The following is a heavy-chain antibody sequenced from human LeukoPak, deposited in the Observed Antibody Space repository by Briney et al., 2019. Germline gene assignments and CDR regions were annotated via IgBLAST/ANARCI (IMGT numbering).Heavy chain of an antibody. CDR1: GFTFSSYA. V-gene: IGHV3-23*01. D-gene: IGHD3-10*01. CDR2: IGDSGDST. Sequence: PGGSLRLSCAASGFTFSSYAMSWVRQAPGKGLEWVSVIGDSGDSTYYADSVKGRFTISRDNSKNTLYLQMNSLRAEDTAVYYCAKDLASDAVWGQGTLVTVSS. CDR3: AKDLASDAV. J-gene: IGHJ4*02.